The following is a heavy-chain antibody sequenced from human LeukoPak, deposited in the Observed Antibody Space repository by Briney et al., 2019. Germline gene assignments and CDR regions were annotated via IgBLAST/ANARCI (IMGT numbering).Heavy chain of an antibody. CDR1: GFTVSSNY. J-gene: IGHJ4*02. CDR3: AKEDVDTASLDY. V-gene: IGHV3-23*01. D-gene: IGHD5-18*01. Sequence: PGGSLRLSCAASGFTVSSNYMSWVRQAPGKGLEWVSTISHSGGATHYADSVKGRFTISRDNSKNTLYLQMNSLRAEDTAVYYCAKEDVDTASLDYWGQGTLVTVSS. CDR2: ISHSGGAT.